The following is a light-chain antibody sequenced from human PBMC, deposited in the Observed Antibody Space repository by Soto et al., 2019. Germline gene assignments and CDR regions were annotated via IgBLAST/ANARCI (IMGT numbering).Light chain of an antibody. J-gene: IGKJ1*01. Sequence: EIVLTQSPGTLSLSPGKRATLSCRASQSISSSYLAWYQQRPGQAPRLLIYGASSRATGIPDRFSGSGSGTDFTLTISRLEPEDFAVYYCQQYGRSTFGQGTKVDIK. CDR1: QSISSSY. CDR2: GAS. CDR3: QQYGRST. V-gene: IGKV3-20*01.